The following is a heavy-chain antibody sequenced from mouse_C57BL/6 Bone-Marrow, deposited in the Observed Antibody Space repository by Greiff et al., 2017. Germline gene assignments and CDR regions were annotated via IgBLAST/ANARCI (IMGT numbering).Heavy chain of an antibody. CDR2: IWRGGST. D-gene: IGHD1-1*01. CDR3: AKGRSYAYAMDY. V-gene: IGHV2-5*01. CDR1: GFSLTSYG. Sequence: VKVVESGPGLVQPSQSLSITCTVSGFSLTSYGVHWVRQSPGKGLEWLGVIWRGGSTDYNAAFMSRLSITKDNSKSQVFFKMNSLQADDTAIYYCAKGRSYAYAMDYWGQGTSVTVSS. J-gene: IGHJ4*01.